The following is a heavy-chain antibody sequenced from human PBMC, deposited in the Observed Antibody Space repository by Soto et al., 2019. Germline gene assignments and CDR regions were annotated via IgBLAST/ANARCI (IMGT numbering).Heavy chain of an antibody. CDR1: GGSISSYY. V-gene: IGHV4-4*07. Sequence: SETLSLTCTVSGGSISSYYWSWIRQPAGKGLEWIGRIYTSGSTNYNPSLKSRVTMSVDTSKNQFSLKLSSVTAADTAVYYCARDLGSGSSKRYYYYYGMDVWGQGTTVTVSS. CDR3: ARDLGSGSSKRYYYYYGMDV. J-gene: IGHJ6*02. CDR2: IYTSGST. D-gene: IGHD3-10*01.